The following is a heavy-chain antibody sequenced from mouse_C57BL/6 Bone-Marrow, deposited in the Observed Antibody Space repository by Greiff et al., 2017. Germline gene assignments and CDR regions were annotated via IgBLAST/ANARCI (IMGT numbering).Heavy chain of an antibody. CDR2: IDPANGNT. D-gene: IGHD1-1*01. Sequence: VHVKQSVAELVRPGASVKLSCTASGFNIKNTYMHWVKQRPEQGLEWIGRIDPANGNTKYAPKFQGKATITADTSSNTAYLQLSSLTSEDTAIYYCARDYGSIPYAMDYWGQGTSVTVSS. CDR3: ARDYGSIPYAMDY. V-gene: IGHV14-3*01. J-gene: IGHJ4*01. CDR1: GFNIKNTY.